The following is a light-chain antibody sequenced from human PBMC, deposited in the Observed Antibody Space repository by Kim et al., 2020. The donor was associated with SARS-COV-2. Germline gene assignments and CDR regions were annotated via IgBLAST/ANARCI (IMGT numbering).Light chain of an antibody. V-gene: IGKV3-11*01. J-gene: IGKJ4*01. Sequence: PGESATCSCTASPNGVISLAWYQQTPGQAPRLLIYVAAIRAAGIPDRFSGSGSGTDFTLTIGSLAPEDFAVYYCQQRGNWPPALTFGGGTKVDIK. CDR1: PNGVIS. CDR3: QQRGNWPPALT. CDR2: VAA.